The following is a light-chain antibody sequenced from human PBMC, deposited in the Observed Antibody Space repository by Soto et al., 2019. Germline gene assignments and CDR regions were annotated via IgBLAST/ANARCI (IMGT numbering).Light chain of an antibody. CDR1: LVINRF. J-gene: IGKJ4*01. Sequence: IQLTQSPSSLSASAVDRVTITFRASLVINRFLAWYQQKPGKAPKLLIYAASTLQSGVPSRFAGSGSGTDFTLTINSLQPEDFATYYCQQLESYPSTFGGGTKVDNK. CDR3: QQLESYPST. V-gene: IGKV1-9*01. CDR2: AAS.